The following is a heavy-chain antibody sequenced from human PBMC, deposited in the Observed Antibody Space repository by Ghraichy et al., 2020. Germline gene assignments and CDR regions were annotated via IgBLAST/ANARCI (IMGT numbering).Heavy chain of an antibody. CDR2: ISGSGATT. D-gene: IGHD3-10*01. CDR3: ATHHQYYYGSGSYYNPFDS. V-gene: IGHV3-23*01. CDR1: GFTFSNYG. J-gene: IGHJ4*02. Sequence: GGSLRLSCAASGFTFSNYGMSWVRQAPGKGLEWVSAISGSGATTFYADSVKGRFTISRDISKNTLYLQMNSLRAEDTAVYYCATHHQYYYGSGSYYNPFDSWGQGTLVTVSS.